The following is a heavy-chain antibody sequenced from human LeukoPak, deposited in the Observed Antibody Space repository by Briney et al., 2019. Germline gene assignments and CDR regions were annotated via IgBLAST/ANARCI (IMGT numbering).Heavy chain of an antibody. CDR2: ITSSSSSI. J-gene: IGHJ6*03. D-gene: IGHD6-13*01. Sequence: GGSLRLSCAASGFTFSRYSVNWVRQAPGKGLEWVSYITSSSSSIYYADSVRGRFTISRDSAENSLYLQMNSLRAEDTAVYYCARGLQQLVRGFNYYFMDVWGKGTTVTVSS. CDR1: GFTFSRYS. V-gene: IGHV3-48*01. CDR3: ARGLQQLVRGFNYYFMDV.